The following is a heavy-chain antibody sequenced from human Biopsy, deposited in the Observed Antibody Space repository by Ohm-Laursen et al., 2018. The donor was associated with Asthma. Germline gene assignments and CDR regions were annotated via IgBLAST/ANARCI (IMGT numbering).Heavy chain of an antibody. CDR1: GGSMTPTSHY. CDR3: ARRITIFGVVQKDHGMDA. Sequence: GTLSLTCAVSGGSMTPTSHYWDWIRQAPGKGLEWVGYISYGGKTSYNPSLKNRVTISRDTSKNQFSLRLTSVTAADTAVYFCARRITIFGVVQKDHGMDAWGQGTTVIVSS. CDR2: ISYGGKT. V-gene: IGHV4-39*01. D-gene: IGHD3-3*01. J-gene: IGHJ6*02.